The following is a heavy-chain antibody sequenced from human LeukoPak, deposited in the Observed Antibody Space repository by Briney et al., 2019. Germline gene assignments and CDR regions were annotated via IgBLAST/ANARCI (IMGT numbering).Heavy chain of an antibody. J-gene: IGHJ4*02. V-gene: IGHV3-23*01. CDR2: ISGSGGST. D-gene: IGHD3-3*01. CDR3: AKDSSRRGYYDFWSGHLDY. CDR1: GFTFSSYA. Sequence: GGSLRLSCVASGFTFSSYAMSWVRQAPGKGLEWASSISGSGGSTYYADSVKGRFTISRDNSKNTLYLQMNSLRAEDTAVYYCAKDSSRRGYYDFWSGHLDYWGQGTLVTVSS.